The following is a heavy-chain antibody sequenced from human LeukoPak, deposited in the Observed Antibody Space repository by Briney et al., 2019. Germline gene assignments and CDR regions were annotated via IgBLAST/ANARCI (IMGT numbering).Heavy chain of an antibody. CDR3: ARDCEQQLVVPDAFDI. CDR2: ISAYNGNT. D-gene: IGHD6-13*01. V-gene: IGHV1-18*01. Sequence: GASVKVSCKASGYTFTSYGISWVRQAPGQGLEWMGWISAYNGNTNYAQKLQGRVTMTTDTSTSTAYMELRSLRSDDTAVYYCARDCEQQLVVPDAFDIWGQGTMVTVSS. CDR1: GYTFTSYG. J-gene: IGHJ3*02.